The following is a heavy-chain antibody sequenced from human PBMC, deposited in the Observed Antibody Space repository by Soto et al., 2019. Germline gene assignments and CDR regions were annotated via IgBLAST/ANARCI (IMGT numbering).Heavy chain of an antibody. CDR1: GFTFSSYW. CDR3: ARIAATGRGWDV. D-gene: IGHD6-13*01. CDR2: INRDGSEE. V-gene: IGHV3-7*01. Sequence: EVQLVESGGGLVQPGGSLRLSCVHSGFTFSSYWMSWVRQAPVKGLEWVGNINRDGSEENYVDSLKGRITISRDNAKNSMYLQMNSLRAEDTAVYYCARIAATGRGWDVWGQGTTVVVSS. J-gene: IGHJ6*02.